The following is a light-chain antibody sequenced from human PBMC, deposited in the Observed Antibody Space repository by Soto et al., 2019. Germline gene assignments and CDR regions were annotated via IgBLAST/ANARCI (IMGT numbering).Light chain of an antibody. J-gene: IGKJ1*01. CDR2: WAS. Sequence: DIVMTQSPDSLAVSLGERATINCESSQSILSSSNNENYLAWYQQKPGQPPKLLIYWASTRESGVPDRFSGNGSGTDFTLTISSLQAEDVAVYYCQQYYSTPQTFGQGTKVEIK. CDR3: QQYYSTPQT. V-gene: IGKV4-1*01. CDR1: QSILSSSNNENY.